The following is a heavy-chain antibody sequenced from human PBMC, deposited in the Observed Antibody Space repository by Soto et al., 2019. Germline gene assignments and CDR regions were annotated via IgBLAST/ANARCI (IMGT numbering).Heavy chain of an antibody. CDR1: GFTFSSYG. J-gene: IGHJ6*03. D-gene: IGHD2-2*01. CDR3: ARGGGGIVVVPAAIPHHYYYMDV. V-gene: IGHV3-33*01. CDR2: IWDDGSNK. Sequence: GGSLRLSCAASGFTFSSYGMHWVRQAPGKGLEWVAVIWDDGSNKYYADSVKGRFTISRDNSKNTLYLQMNSLRVEDTAVYYCARGGGGIVVVPAAIPHHYYYMDVWGKGTTVTVSS.